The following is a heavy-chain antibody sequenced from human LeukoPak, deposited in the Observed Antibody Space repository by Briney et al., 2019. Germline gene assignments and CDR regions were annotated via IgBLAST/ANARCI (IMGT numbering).Heavy chain of an antibody. V-gene: IGHV3-74*01. D-gene: IGHD3-3*01. Sequence: QTGGSLRLSCAASGFTFTSNSIHWVRQAPGKGLLWVSRVGGDGGTTSYADSVKGRFTISRDNAKDTVYLQMNSLRADDTAVYYCAVFFWPYVTAPAPGDYWGQGTLVTVSS. CDR3: AVFFWPYVTAPAPGDY. CDR2: VGGDGGTT. J-gene: IGHJ4*02. CDR1: GFTFTSNS.